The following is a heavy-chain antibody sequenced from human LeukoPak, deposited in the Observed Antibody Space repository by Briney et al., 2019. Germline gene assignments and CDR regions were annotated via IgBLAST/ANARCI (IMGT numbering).Heavy chain of an antibody. J-gene: IGHJ6*02. V-gene: IGHV4-39*07. CDR2: IYYSGST. CDR3: ARDLPPYGSGSYPTGYYYGMDV. D-gene: IGHD3-10*01. Sequence: PSETLSPTCTVSGGSISSSNYYWGWIRQPPGKGLEWIGSIYYSGSTYYNPSLKSRVTISVDTSKNQFSLKLSSVTAADTAVYYCARDLPPYGSGSYPTGYYYGMDVWGQGTTVTVSS. CDR1: GGSISSSNYY.